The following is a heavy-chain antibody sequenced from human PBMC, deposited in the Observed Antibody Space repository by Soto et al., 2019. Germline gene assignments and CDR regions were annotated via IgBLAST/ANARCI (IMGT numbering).Heavy chain of an antibody. CDR2: IYSGGST. J-gene: IGHJ5*02. CDR3: AGGPKNSSSSWFDP. Sequence: GGSLRLSCAASGFTVSSNYMSWVRQAPGKGLEWVSVIYSGGSTYYADSVKGRFTISRDNSKNTLYLQMNSLRAEDTAVYYCAGGPKNSSSSWFDPWGQGTLVTVSS. V-gene: IGHV3-53*01. CDR1: GFTVSSNY. D-gene: IGHD6-6*01.